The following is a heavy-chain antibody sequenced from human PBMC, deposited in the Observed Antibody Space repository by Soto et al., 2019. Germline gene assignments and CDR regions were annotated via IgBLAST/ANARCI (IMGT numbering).Heavy chain of an antibody. CDR2: ISYGGSNK. CDR3: ARDREGYSGFDYPAY. Sequence: QVQLVESGGGVVQPGRSLRLSCAASGLTFSRYAMHWGRQAPGKGLEWVAIISYGGSNKYYADSVRGRFTISRDNSNNTLYMQMNSLRAEDTAVYYCARDREGYSGFDYPAYWGQGTLVTVSS. D-gene: IGHD5-12*01. J-gene: IGHJ4*02. V-gene: IGHV3-30-3*01. CDR1: GLTFSRYA.